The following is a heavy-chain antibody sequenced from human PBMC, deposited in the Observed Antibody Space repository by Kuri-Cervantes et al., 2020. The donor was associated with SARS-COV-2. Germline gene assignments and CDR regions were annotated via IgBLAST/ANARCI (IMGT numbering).Heavy chain of an antibody. Sequence: SGPTLVKPTQTLTLTCTFSGFSLSTSGMCVSWIRQPPGKALEWLARIDWDDDKYYSTSLKTRPTISKDTSKNQVVLTMTNMDPVDTATYYCAHGRGVVALPQGWGQGTLVTVSS. CDR1: GFSLSTSGMC. J-gene: IGHJ4*02. CDR2: IDWDDDK. V-gene: IGHV2-70*12. CDR3: AHGRGVVALPQG. D-gene: IGHD2-15*01.